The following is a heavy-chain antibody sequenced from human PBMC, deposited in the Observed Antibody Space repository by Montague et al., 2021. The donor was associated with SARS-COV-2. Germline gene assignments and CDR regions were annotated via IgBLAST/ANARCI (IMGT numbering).Heavy chain of an antibody. CDR3: ARIPVGSKYYFDF. J-gene: IGHJ4*02. CDR1: EDSVSSNIAT. V-gene: IGHV6-1*01. D-gene: IGHD2-2*01. Sequence: CAISEDSVSSNIATWNWIRQSPSRGLEWLGRTYYRSKWYNDYAESVRSRITIDPDTSKHQFSLHLNSVTPEDTAVYYCARIPVGSKYYFDFWGQGTLVTVSP. CDR2: TYYRSKWYN.